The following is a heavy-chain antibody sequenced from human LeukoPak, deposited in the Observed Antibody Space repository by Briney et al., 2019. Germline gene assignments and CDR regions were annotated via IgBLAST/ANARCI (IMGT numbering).Heavy chain of an antibody. D-gene: IGHD6-6*01. CDR3: ARLPLRSIAVGYYGMDV. J-gene: IGHJ6*02. Sequence: SVNVSLKASGGTFSSYAISWVRQAPGQGLEWMGGIIPIFGTANYAQKFQGRVTITADESTSTAYMELSSLRSEDTAVYYCARLPLRSIAVGYYGMDVWGQGTTVTVSS. CDR2: IIPIFGTA. V-gene: IGHV1-69*13. CDR1: GGTFSSYA.